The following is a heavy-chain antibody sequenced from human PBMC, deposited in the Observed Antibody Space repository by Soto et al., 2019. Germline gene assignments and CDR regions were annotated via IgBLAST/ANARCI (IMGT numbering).Heavy chain of an antibody. CDR2: ISRSGNTM. CDR3: VREGRSSTSCNTGCAFDI. V-gene: IGHV3-11*01. D-gene: IGHD2-2*02. CDR1: GFTSWDYD. J-gene: IGHJ3*02. Sequence: GGSLRLSCAASGFTSWDYDMSWIRQAPGKGLEWVSYISRSGNTMYYGDYVRGRFTISRDNAENSVFLQMISLRAEDTAVYYCVREGRSSTSCNTGCAFDIWGQGTMVTVS.